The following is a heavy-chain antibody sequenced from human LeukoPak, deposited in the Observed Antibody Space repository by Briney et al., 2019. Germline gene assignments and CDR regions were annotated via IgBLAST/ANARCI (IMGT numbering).Heavy chain of an antibody. CDR3: ARDFSSSSSVYYYYYMDV. CDR1: GDSITSGSYY. D-gene: IGHD6-6*01. Sequence: SETLSLTCTVSGDSITSGSYYWGWVRQPPGKGLEWLGTIYYRGTTYYNPSLKSRVTISVDTSKNQFSLRLNSVTAADTAVYYCARDFSSSSSVYYYYYMDVWGKGTSVTVSS. CDR2: IYYRGTT. V-gene: IGHV4-39*07. J-gene: IGHJ6*03.